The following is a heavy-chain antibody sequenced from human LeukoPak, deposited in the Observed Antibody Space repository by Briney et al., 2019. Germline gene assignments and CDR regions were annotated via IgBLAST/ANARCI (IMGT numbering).Heavy chain of an antibody. CDR1: GFTFSSCG. D-gene: IGHD2-15*01. CDR2: LYSGGST. V-gene: IGHV3-66*01. J-gene: IGHJ4*02. Sequence: GGTLRLSCAASGFTFSSCGMSWVRQAPGKGLEWFSVLYSGGSTYYADYVQGRFTISRDNSKNTLYLQMNSMRVEDTAVYFCARGDCSGGSCHSGLWGQGTLATVSS. CDR3: ARGDCSGGSCHSGL.